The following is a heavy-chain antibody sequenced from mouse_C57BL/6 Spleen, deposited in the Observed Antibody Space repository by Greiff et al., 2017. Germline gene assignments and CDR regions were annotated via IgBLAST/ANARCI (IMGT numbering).Heavy chain of an antibody. D-gene: IGHD4-1*01. CDR3: ARDWGFDY. J-gene: IGHJ2*01. CDR2: ISSGSSTI. V-gene: IGHV5-17*01. CDR1: GFTFSDYG. Sequence: VQVVESGGGLVKPGGSLKLSCAASGFTFSDYGMHWVRQAPEKGLEWVAYISSGSSTIYYADTVKGRFTISRDNAKNTLFLKMTSLRAEDTAMYYCARDWGFDYWGQGTTLTVSS.